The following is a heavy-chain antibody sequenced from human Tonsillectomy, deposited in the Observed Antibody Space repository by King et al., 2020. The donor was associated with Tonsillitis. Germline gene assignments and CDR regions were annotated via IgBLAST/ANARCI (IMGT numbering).Heavy chain of an antibody. CDR2: IKQDGSEK. V-gene: IGHV3-7*01. J-gene: IGHJ4*02. CDR3: ARVLQTTTDY. Sequence: VQLVESGGGLVQPGGSLRLSCAASGFTFSRYWMSWVRQAPGKGLEWVANIKQDGSEKYYWDAVKGRFTIYRDNAKNSLYLEMNSLRAEDTAVYYCARVLQTTTDYWGQGTLVTVSS. CDR1: GFTFSRYW. D-gene: IGHD4-11*01.